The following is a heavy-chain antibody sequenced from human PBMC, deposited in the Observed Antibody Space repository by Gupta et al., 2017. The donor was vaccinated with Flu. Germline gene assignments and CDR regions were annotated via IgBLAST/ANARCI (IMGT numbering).Heavy chain of an antibody. J-gene: IGHJ4*02. D-gene: IGHD2-2*02. V-gene: IGHV3-23*01. CDR3: AKSGSPQLLYVDSFDF. CDR2: ISGTGLAT. Sequence: EVHLLESGGGLVQPGGSLRLSCASSVFPFTPFAFSWARQAPGRGLEWVSTISGTGLATYYANSVKGRFTISSDTSQNTVYLHMNNLRTEDSALYYCAKSGSPQLLYVDSFDFWGQGTLVNVSP. CDR1: VFPFTPFA.